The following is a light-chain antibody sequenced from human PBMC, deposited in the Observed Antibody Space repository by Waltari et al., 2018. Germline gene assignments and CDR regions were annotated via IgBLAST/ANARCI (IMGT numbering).Light chain of an antibody. CDR1: QFGSKS. J-gene: IGLJ2*01. Sequence: SYVLTHPPSLSVGPGKTSRISCGGNQFGSKSVHWYQRKSGQAPVLVSSYDSDRPSGLPERFSGSKSGNTATLTISRVEAGDEADYYCQVWDSSSDLLVVFGGGTKLTVL. V-gene: IGLV3-21*04. CDR2: YDS. CDR3: QVWDSSSDLLVV.